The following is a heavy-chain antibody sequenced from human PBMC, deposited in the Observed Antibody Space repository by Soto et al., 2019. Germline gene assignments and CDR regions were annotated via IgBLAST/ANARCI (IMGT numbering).Heavy chain of an antibody. CDR3: ASAWSSYEPPFDS. CDR1: CSAFTSYG. V-gene: IGHV1-18*04. J-gene: IGHJ5*01. D-gene: IGHD5-18*01. Sequence: GXSVKVSCKASCSAFTSYGISLVRQAPGQVLEWMGWISAYNGNTNYAQKLQGRVTMTTDTSTSTAYMELRSLRSDDTAVYYCASAWSSYEPPFDSWGQGSLVTVSS. CDR2: ISAYNGNT.